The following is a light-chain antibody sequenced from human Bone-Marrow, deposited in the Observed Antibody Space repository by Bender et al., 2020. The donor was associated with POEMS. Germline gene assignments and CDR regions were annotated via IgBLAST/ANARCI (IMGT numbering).Light chain of an antibody. J-gene: IGLJ3*02. V-gene: IGLV1-44*01. Sequence: QSVLTQPPSASGTPGQRVTISCSGSGSNIGGYPVNWYQQLPGTAPRLLIYTNNERPSGVPDRFSGSKSGTSASLAITGLQSDDEDIYFCVAWDASLNGWVFGGGTKLTVL. CDR1: GSNIGGYP. CDR2: TNN. CDR3: VAWDASLNGWV.